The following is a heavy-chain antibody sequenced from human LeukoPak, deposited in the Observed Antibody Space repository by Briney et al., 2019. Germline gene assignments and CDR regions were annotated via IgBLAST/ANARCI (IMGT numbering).Heavy chain of an antibody. D-gene: IGHD2/OR15-2a*01. J-gene: IGHJ4*02. Sequence: GGSLRLSCAASGFTFGSYAMYWVRQAPGKGLEWVSGISGSGGSTFYADSVKGRFTISRDNSKNTVYLQMNSLRAEDTAVYYCAGGYYSAPNYWGQGTLVTVSS. CDR1: GFTFGSYA. CDR2: ISGSGGST. CDR3: AGGYYSAPNY. V-gene: IGHV3-23*01.